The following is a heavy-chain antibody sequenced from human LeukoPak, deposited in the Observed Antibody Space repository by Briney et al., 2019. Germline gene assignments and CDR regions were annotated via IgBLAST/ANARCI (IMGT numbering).Heavy chain of an antibody. CDR2: ISWNSGSI. CDR3: AKDGVTNGYSSGWYTV. Sequence: GGSLRLSCAASGFTFDDYAMRWVRQAPGKGMEWVSGISWNSGSIGYADSVKGRFTISRDNAKNSLYLQMNSLRAEDTALYYCAKDGVTNGYSSGWYTVWGQGTLVTVSS. D-gene: IGHD6-19*01. J-gene: IGHJ4*02. V-gene: IGHV3-9*01. CDR1: GFTFDDYA.